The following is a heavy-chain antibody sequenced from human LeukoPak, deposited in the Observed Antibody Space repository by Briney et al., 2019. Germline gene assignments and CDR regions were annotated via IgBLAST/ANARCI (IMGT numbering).Heavy chain of an antibody. Sequence: SGPTLVNPTQTLTLTCTFSGFSLSTSGMGVSLIRQPPGKALEWLARIDWDDDKYYSTSLKTRLTISKDTSKNQVVLTMTNMDPVDTATYYCARIILGSGSSESWGQGTLVTVSS. J-gene: IGHJ5*02. CDR3: ARIILGSGSSES. V-gene: IGHV2-70*11. CDR1: GFSLSTSGMG. D-gene: IGHD6-6*01. CDR2: IDWDDDK.